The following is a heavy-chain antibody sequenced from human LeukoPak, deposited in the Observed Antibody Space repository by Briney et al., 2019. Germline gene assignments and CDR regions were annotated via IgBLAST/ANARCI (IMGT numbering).Heavy chain of an antibody. CDR1: GFTVSGTW. Sequence: GGSLRLSCAAAGFTVSGTWMHWVRHAPGKGLVWVSRINNDGRSTSYADPVKGRFTISRDNAKNTLYMQMNSLRAEDTAVYYCGTAFEFWGQGTLVTVSS. J-gene: IGHJ4*02. D-gene: IGHD5-18*01. CDR3: GTAFEF. V-gene: IGHV3-74*01. CDR2: INNDGRST.